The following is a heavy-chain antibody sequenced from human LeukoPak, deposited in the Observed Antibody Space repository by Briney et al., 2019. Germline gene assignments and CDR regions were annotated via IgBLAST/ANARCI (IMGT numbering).Heavy chain of an antibody. Sequence: ASVKVSCKASGYTFTSYYMHWVRQAPGQGLEWMGIINPSGGSTSYAQKFQGRVTMTRDTSTSTVYMELSSLRSEDTAVYYCAREGPIAAAGPVSGVDYWGQGTLVTVSS. CDR1: GYTFTSYY. D-gene: IGHD6-13*01. J-gene: IGHJ4*02. CDR3: AREGPIAAAGPVSGVDY. V-gene: IGHV1-46*01. CDR2: INPSGGST.